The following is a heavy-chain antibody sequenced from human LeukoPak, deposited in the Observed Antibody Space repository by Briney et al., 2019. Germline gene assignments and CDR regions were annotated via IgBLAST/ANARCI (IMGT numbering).Heavy chain of an antibody. CDR1: GFTFSDYY. CDR2: ISSSGSTI. V-gene: IGHV3-11*04. Sequence: GGSLRLSCAASGFTFSDYYMSWIRQAPGKGLEWVSYISSSGSTIYYADSVKGRFTISRDNARNSLYLQMNSLRAEDTAVYYCARVPSHYGLGYYYMDVWGKGTTVTVSS. CDR3: ARVPSHYGLGYYYMDV. J-gene: IGHJ6*03. D-gene: IGHD3-10*01.